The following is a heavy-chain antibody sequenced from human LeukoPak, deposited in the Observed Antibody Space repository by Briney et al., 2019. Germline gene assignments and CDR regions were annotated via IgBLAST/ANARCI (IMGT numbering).Heavy chain of an antibody. CDR3: ARDAVPASNWFDP. J-gene: IGHJ5*02. V-gene: IGHV1-2*02. D-gene: IGHD2-2*01. CDR1: GYTFTGYY. CDR2: INPNSGGT. Sequence: ASVKVSCKASGYTFTGYYMHWVRQAPGQGLEWMGWINPNSGGTNYAQKFQGRVTMTRDTSISTAYMELSRLRSDDTAVYCCARDAVPASNWFDPWGQGTLVTVSS.